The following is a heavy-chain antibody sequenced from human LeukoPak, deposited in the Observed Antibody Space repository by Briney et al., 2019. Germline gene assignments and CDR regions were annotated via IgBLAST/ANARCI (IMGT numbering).Heavy chain of an antibody. D-gene: IGHD1-20*01. V-gene: IGHV4-4*02. J-gene: IGHJ4*02. CDR1: GFTFSIYAM. Sequence: PGGSLRLSCAASGFTFSIYAMSSVRQPPGKWLEWIVEIYHGGSNKYYPSLKSRVIISVENYKNQFSLKLSSVTGADTAVYYCGRDMRSNWKYVGHFDYWGQGTLVTVSS. CDR3: GRDMRSNWKYVGHFDY. CDR2: IYHGGSN.